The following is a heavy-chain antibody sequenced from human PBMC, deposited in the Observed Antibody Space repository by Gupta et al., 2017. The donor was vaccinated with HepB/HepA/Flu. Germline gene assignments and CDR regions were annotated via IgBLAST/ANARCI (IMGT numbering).Heavy chain of an antibody. D-gene: IGHD3-3*01. V-gene: IGHV3-33*01. CDR1: GFTFSSYG. Sequence: QVQLVESGGGVVQPGRSLRLSCAASGFTFSSYGMHWVRQAPDKGLEWVAVIWYDGSNKYYADSVKGRVTISRDNSKNTLYLQMNSLRAEETAVYYGARDLKGDFGNVYYYYGMDVGGQGTTVTVSS. CDR3: ARDLKGDFGNVYYYYGMDV. CDR2: IWYDGSNK. J-gene: IGHJ6*02.